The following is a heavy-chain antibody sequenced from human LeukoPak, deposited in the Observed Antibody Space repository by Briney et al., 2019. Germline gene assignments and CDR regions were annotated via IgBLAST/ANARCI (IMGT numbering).Heavy chain of an antibody. V-gene: IGHV4-39*01. Sequence: SETLSLTCTVSGGSISSSSYYWGWIRQPPGKGLEWIGSIYYSGSTYYNPSLESRVTISVDTSKNQFSLKLSSVTAADTAVYYCARFRQQQGAFDIWGQGTMVTVSS. CDR3: ARFRQQQGAFDI. J-gene: IGHJ3*02. CDR1: GGSISSSSYY. CDR2: IYYSGST. D-gene: IGHD6-13*01.